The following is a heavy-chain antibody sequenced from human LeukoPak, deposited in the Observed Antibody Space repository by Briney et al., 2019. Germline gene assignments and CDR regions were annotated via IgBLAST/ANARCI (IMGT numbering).Heavy chain of an antibody. J-gene: IGHJ4*02. CDR1: GFTLSKYW. V-gene: IGHV3-74*01. CDR2: INTDGYVT. Sequence: GGSLRLSCAASGFTLSKYWMLWVRQAPGKGLESVSRINTDGYVTTYADSVKGRFTVSRDNADNTMFLQMNSVRDEDTAVYYCATKQWLAPPPDSWGQGTPVTVPS. CDR3: ATKQWLAPPPDS. D-gene: IGHD6-19*01.